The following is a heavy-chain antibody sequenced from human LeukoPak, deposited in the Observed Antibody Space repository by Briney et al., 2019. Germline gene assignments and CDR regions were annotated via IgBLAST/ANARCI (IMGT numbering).Heavy chain of an antibody. CDR3: ARSLYSSSSSV. CDR1: GFTFSGFW. V-gene: IGHV3-7*03. CDR2: INSDGSEG. D-gene: IGHD6-6*01. Sequence: GGSLRLSCAVSGFTFSGFWMSWSRQAPGKGLEWVASINSDGSEGYYADVVKGRFTISRDNTKNSLYLQINSLRAEDTAVYYCARSLYSSSSSVWGQGTIVTVSS. J-gene: IGHJ3*01.